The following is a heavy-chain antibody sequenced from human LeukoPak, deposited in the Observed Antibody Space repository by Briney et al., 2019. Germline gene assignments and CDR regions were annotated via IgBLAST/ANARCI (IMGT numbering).Heavy chain of an antibody. CDR1: GGSISTSNYL. J-gene: IGHJ4*02. V-gene: IGHV4-39*01. Sequence: SETLSLTCSVSGGSISTSNYLWAWIRQPPGKGLEWIGSAYYGGSTQYNPALQSRVTISIDTSKNQFSLNLNSVTAADTAVYYCARHDRYFYDGSGHITLSFFDYWGQGTLVTVSS. D-gene: IGHD3-22*01. CDR2: AYYGGST. CDR3: ARHDRYFYDGSGHITLSFFDY.